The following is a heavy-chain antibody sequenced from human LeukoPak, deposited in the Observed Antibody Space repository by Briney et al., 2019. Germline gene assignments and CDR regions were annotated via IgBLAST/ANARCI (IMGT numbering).Heavy chain of an antibody. CDR2: IKQDGSDK. D-gene: IGHD3-10*01. Sequence: PGGSLRLSCAASGFTFSSYAMSWVRQAPGKGLEWVANIKQDGSDKYYLDAVKGRFTISKDNTKNSLYLQMNSLRAGDMAVYYCARVRYYGSRSLMFEYWGQGTPVSVSS. J-gene: IGHJ4*02. V-gene: IGHV3-7*03. CDR1: GFTFSSYA. CDR3: ARVRYYGSRSLMFEY.